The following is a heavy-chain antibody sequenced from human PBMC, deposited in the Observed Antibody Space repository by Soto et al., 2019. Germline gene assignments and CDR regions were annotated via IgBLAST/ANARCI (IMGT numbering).Heavy chain of an antibody. J-gene: IGHJ6*03. V-gene: IGHV4-59*01. CDR1: GGSISTYD. Sequence: QVQLQESGPGLVKPSETLSLPCTVSGGSISTYDWSWIRQPPGKGLEWIGYIYYSGSTNYNPSLKRRVTISVDTSKNQFSLELSSVTAADPAVYYCARSDSRYDYYMAAWGKGTTVIVSS. CDR2: IYYSGST. CDR3: ARSDSRYDYYMAA. D-gene: IGHD3-3*01.